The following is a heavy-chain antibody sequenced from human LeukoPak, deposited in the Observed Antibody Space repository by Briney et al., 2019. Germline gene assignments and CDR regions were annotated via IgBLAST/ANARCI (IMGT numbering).Heavy chain of an antibody. CDR1: GFNFNSYW. CDR2: IKQDGSDI. V-gene: IGHV3-7*04. D-gene: IGHD3-10*01. CDR3: ARARYGSGGYFFDF. Sequence: GVSLRLSCAASGFNFNSYWMSWVRQAPGKGLECVANIKQDGSDIYFVESVKGRFTISRDNAKNSLYLQMNSLRGEDTAVYYCARARYGSGGYFFDFWGQGTLVTVSS. J-gene: IGHJ4*02.